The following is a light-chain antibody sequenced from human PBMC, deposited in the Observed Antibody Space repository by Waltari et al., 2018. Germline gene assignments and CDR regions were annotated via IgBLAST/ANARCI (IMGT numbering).Light chain of an antibody. Sequence: EIVMTQSPATLSVSPGERATLSCRASQSISSNLAWYQHRPGQAPRLHIYDASTRATGIPARFSGSGSGTEFTLTISSLQSEDFALYDCQQYNNWPQTFGQGTKVEIE. J-gene: IGKJ1*01. CDR3: QQYNNWPQT. CDR1: QSISSN. CDR2: DAS. V-gene: IGKV3-15*01.